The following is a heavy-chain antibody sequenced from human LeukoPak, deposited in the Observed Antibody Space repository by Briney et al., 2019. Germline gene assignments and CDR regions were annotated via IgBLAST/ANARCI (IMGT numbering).Heavy chain of an antibody. Sequence: SETLSLTCTVSGGSISSGDPYWSCIRQPPGKGLEWIGEIYHSGSTNYNPSLKSRVTISVDKSKNQFSLKLSSVTAADTAVYYCATAVAGHGPYYFDYWGQGTLVTVSS. CDR2: IYHSGST. CDR3: ATAVAGHGPYYFDY. J-gene: IGHJ4*02. CDR1: GGSISSGDPY. D-gene: IGHD6-19*01. V-gene: IGHV4-4*02.